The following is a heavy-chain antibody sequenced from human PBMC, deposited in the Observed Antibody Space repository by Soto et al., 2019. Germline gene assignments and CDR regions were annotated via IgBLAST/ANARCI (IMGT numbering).Heavy chain of an antibody. CDR1: GGSISSSSYY. CDR2: IYHSGST. J-gene: IGHJ4*02. V-gene: IGHV4-39*01. D-gene: IGHD1-26*01. CDR3: AREMGGSIDY. Sequence: QLQLQESGPGLVKPSETLSLTCTVSGGSISSSSYYWGWIRQPPGKGLEWIGTIYHSGSTYYKPSLKSRVTISVDTSKNQFSLKLNSVTAADPAIYYCAREMGGSIDYWGQGTLVTVSS.